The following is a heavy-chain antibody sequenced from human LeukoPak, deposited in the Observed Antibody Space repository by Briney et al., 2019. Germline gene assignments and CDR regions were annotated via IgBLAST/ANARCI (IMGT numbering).Heavy chain of an antibody. Sequence: GGSLRLSCAASGFTFSNYAMSWVRQAPGKGLEWVSAITSSGYSPYYADSAKGRFTISRDNSKNTVYLQMNSLRAEDTAVYHCAKDLSDTADYFDYWGQGTLVSVSA. CDR3: AKDLSDTADYFDY. J-gene: IGHJ4*02. D-gene: IGHD2-21*02. CDR2: ITSSGYSP. CDR1: GFTFSNYA. V-gene: IGHV3-23*01.